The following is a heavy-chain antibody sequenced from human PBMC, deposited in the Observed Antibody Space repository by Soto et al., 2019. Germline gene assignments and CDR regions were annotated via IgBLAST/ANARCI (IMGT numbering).Heavy chain of an antibody. CDR2: IYYSGST. D-gene: IGHD5-12*01. Sequence: SETLSLTCTVSGGSLSSHYWSRIRQPPGKGLEWIGYIYYSGSTNYNPSLKSRVTISVDTSKNQFSLKLSSVTAADTAVYYCARVDIVTTNWFDPWGQGTPVTVSS. J-gene: IGHJ5*02. CDR1: GGSLSSHY. CDR3: ARVDIVTTNWFDP. V-gene: IGHV4-59*11.